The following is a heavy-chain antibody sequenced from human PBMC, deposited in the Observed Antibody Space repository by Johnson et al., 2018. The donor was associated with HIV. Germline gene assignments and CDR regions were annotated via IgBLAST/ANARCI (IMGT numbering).Heavy chain of an antibody. J-gene: IGHJ3*01. CDR1: GFTFSSYG. CDR2: ISWNSGSI. V-gene: IGHV3-9*01. CDR3: ASRSNWYYPVGAFDL. Sequence: VQLVESGGGVAQPGGSLRLSCVASGFTFSSYGMHWVRQAPGKGLEWVSGISWNSGSIGYADSVKGRFTISRDNAKNSLYLQMNSLRAEDTAVYYCASRSNWYYPVGAFDLWGQGTMVTVSS. D-gene: IGHD6-13*01.